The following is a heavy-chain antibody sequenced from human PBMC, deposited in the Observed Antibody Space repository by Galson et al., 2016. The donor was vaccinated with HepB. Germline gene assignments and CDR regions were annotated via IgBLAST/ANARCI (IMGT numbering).Heavy chain of an antibody. V-gene: IGHV5-10-1*01. J-gene: IGHJ6*02. Sequence: PSDSYTNYSPSFQGHVTISADKSISTAYLQWSSLKASDTAMYYCARRGVVVPAAMSDYYYGMDVWGQGTTVTVSS. CDR3: ARRGVVVPAAMSDYYYGMDV. D-gene: IGHD2-2*01. CDR2: PSDSYT.